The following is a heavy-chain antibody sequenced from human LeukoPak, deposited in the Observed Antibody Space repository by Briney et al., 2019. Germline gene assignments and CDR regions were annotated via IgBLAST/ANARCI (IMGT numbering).Heavy chain of an antibody. CDR1: GFTFSNYA. CDR2: ISGSGGST. V-gene: IGHV3-23*01. J-gene: IGHJ4*02. D-gene: IGHD5-12*01. CDR3: AKAGYSGYARYFDY. Sequence: GGSLRLSCAASGFTFSNYAMSWVRQAPGKGLEWVSHISGSGGSTYYADSVKGRFTISRDNSKNTLYLQMNSLRAEDTAVYYCAKAGYSGYARYFDYWGQRSLVTVSS.